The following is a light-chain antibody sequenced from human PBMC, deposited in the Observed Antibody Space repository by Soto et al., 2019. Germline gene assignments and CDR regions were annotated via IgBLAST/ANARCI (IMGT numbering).Light chain of an antibody. V-gene: IGLV2-11*01. J-gene: IGLJ1*01. CDR2: DVN. Sequence: QSVLTQPRSVSGCPGQSVTISCTGTSSDVGGFNSVSWYQQHPGKAPKLMIYDVNKRPSGVPDRFSGSKSGSTASLTISGLQAEDEADYYCCSYAGSYSYAFATGTKVTVL. CDR3: CSYAGSYSYA. CDR1: SSDVGGFNS.